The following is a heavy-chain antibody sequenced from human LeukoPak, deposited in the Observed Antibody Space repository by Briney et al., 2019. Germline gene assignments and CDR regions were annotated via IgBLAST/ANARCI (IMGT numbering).Heavy chain of an antibody. D-gene: IGHD3-22*01. J-gene: IGHJ4*02. CDR1: GFTFTGSA. CDR2: ISGSGHTT. V-gene: IGHV3-23*01. CDR3: AKAPHYYPLGY. Sequence: GGSLRLSCAASGFTFTGSAMSWVRQAPGKGLEWVSVISGSGHTTYYADSVKGRFTISRDNSKNTPYLQMNSLRAEDTAVYYCAKAPHYYPLGYWGQGTLVTVSS.